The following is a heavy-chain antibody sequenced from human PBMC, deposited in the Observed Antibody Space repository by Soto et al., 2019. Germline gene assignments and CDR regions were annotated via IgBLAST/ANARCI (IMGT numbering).Heavy chain of an antibody. J-gene: IGHJ6*02. D-gene: IGHD6-19*01. CDR2: IIPNYGTA. CDR3: AKVRYSSPMGYYYGMDV. CDR1: RVAFSKFI. Sequence: QAQLEQSGGEVKKPGSSVKVSCKASRVAFSKFIVTWVRQAPGLGLEWVEGIIPNYGTANYAQKFQGRVTITADESTSTSYMEVNNLRSEDTAVYYCAKVRYSSPMGYYYGMDVLGQGTTVTVSS. V-gene: IGHV1-69*01.